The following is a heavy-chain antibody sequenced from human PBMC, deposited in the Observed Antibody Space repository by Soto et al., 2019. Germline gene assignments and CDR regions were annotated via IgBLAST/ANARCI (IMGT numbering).Heavy chain of an antibody. Sequence: ASVKVSCKASGYTFTSYDINWVRQATGQGLEWMGWMNPNSGNTGYAQKFQGRVTMTRNTSISTAYMELSSLRSEDTAVYYCARVVCDYIWDKRRCWFETWGKGNLVSVSS. V-gene: IGHV1-8*01. CDR1: GYTFTSYD. D-gene: IGHD3-16*01. J-gene: IGHJ5*02. CDR2: MNPNSGNT. CDR3: ARVVCDYIWDKRRCWFET.